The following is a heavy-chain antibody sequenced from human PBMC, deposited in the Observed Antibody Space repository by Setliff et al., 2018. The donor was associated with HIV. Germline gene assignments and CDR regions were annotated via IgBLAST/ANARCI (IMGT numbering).Heavy chain of an antibody. J-gene: IGHJ5*02. Sequence: GASVKVSCKDSGCTFSSYVISWVRQAPGQGPEWMGGIIPMYGVTNYAQKFQGRVTINTDESTGTAYMELSSLRSEDTAVYYCALPYFSGGNCWSSSSLPPSWWFDPWGQGTLVTVSS. D-gene: IGHD2-15*01. CDR2: IIPMYGVT. CDR1: GCTFSSYV. V-gene: IGHV1-69*05. CDR3: ALPYFSGGNCWSSSSLPPSWWFDP.